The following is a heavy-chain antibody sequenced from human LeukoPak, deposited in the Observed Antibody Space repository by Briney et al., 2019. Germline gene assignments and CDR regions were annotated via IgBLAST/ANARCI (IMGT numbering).Heavy chain of an antibody. J-gene: IGHJ3*02. D-gene: IGHD3-9*01. CDR1: GGSISSSSYY. CDR2: IYYSGST. V-gene: IGHV4-39*01. Sequence: SETLSLTCTVSGGSISSSSYYWGWIHQPPGKGLEWIGSIYYSGSTYYNPSLKSRVTISVDTSKNQFSLKLSSVTAADTAVYYCARTYYDILTGYYAGTHDAFDIWGQGTMVTVSS. CDR3: ARTYYDILTGYYAGTHDAFDI.